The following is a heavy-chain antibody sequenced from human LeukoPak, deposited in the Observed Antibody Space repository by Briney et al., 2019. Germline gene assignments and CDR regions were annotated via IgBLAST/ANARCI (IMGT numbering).Heavy chain of an antibody. CDR2: MNPNSGNT. CDR3: ARGLLPTVREHSDI. D-gene: IGHD3-10*01. V-gene: IGHV1-8*01. J-gene: IGHJ3*02. CDR1: GYTSTSYD. Sequence: ASVKVSCKASGYTSTSYDINWVRQATGQGLEWMGWMNPNSGNTGYAQKFQGRVTMTRNTSISTAYMELSSLRSEDTAVYYCARGLLPTVREHSDIWGQGTMVAVSS.